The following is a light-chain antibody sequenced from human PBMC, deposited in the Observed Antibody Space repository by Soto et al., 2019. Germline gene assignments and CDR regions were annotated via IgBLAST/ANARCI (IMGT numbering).Light chain of an antibody. CDR1: QSVSSY. J-gene: IGKJ4*02. CDR3: QQRSNWLPLT. CDR2: DAS. V-gene: IGKV3-11*01. Sequence: EIVMTQSPATLSVSPGERATHSCRASQSVSSYLAWYQQRPGQAPRLLIYDASNRATGIPARFSGSGSGTDFTLTISSLEPEDFAVYYCQQRSNWLPLTFGGGTKVDIK.